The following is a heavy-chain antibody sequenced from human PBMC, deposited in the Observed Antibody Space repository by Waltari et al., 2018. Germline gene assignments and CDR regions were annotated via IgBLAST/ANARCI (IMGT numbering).Heavy chain of an antibody. J-gene: IGHJ6*03. Sequence: QVQLVESGGGVVQPGRSLRLSCAASGFTFSSYAMHWVRQAPGKGLEWVAVISYDGSNKYYSDSVKCRFTISRDNSKNTLYLQMNSLRAEDTAVYYCARAGGLKGYYYYYYMDVWGKGTTVTVSS. D-gene: IGHD3-16*01. CDR3: ARAGGLKGYYYYYYMDV. CDR2: ISYDGSNK. V-gene: IGHV3-30-3*01. CDR1: GFTFSSYA.